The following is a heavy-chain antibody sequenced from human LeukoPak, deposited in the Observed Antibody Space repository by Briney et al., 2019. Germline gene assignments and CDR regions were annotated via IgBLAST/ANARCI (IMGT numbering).Heavy chain of an antibody. V-gene: IGHV3-53*01. D-gene: IGHD3-10*01. CDR3: ARAVYYGSGSYLVDY. J-gene: IGHJ4*02. CDR1: GFTVSSNY. CDR2: IYSGGST. Sequence: GGSLRLSCAATGFTVSSNYMSCVRQAPGEGLEWLSVISIIYSGGSTYYADSVKGRFTISRDNSKNTLYLQMKSLRAEDPAVYYCARAVYYGSGSYLVDYWGQGTLVTVSS.